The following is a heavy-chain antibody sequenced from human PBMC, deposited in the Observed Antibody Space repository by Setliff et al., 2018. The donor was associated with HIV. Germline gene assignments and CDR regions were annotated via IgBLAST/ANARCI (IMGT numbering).Heavy chain of an antibody. CDR3: ARGYSGYVGFTSMDV. J-gene: IGHJ6*02. CDR1: GGSISSGSYY. Sequence: PSETLSLTCTVSGGSISSGSYYWSWIRQPAGKGLEWIGRIYISGSTNYNPSLKSRVTISVDTAKNQFSLKLSSVTAADPAMYYCARGYSGYVGFTSMDVWGQGTTVTVSS. V-gene: IGHV4-61*02. CDR2: IYISGST. D-gene: IGHD1-26*01.